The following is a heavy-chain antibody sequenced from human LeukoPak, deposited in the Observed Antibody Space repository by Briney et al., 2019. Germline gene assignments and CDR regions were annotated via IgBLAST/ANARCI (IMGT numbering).Heavy chain of an antibody. V-gene: IGHV4-4*07. CDR2: IYTSGST. Sequence: SETLSLTCTVSGGSISSYYWSWIRQPAGKGLEWIGRIYTSGSTNYNPSLKSRVTMSVDTSKNQFSLKLSSVTAADTAVYYCAGLSSSSRYYYYMDVWGKGTTVTVSS. D-gene: IGHD6-6*01. CDR1: GGSISSYY. CDR3: AGLSSSSRYYYYMDV. J-gene: IGHJ6*03.